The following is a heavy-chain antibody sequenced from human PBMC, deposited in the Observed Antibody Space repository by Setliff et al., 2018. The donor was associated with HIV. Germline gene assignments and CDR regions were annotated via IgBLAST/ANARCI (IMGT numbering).Heavy chain of an antibody. J-gene: IGHJ4*02. CDR1: GGSVSSSDYY. V-gene: IGHV4-30-4*01. Sequence: SETLSLTCTVSGGSVSSSDYYWNWIRQPPGKGLEWIGHIHYSVNTYYNPSLKSRVLISVDTSKNQFSLRLSSVTAADTAVSYCVRETGQYYYDNSGYYYAYDFDHWGQGTLVTVSS. D-gene: IGHD3-22*01. CDR3: VRETGQYYYDNSGYYYAYDFDH. CDR2: IHYSVNT.